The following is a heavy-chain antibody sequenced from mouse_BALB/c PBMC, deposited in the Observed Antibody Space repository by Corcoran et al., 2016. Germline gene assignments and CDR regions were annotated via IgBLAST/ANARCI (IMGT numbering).Heavy chain of an antibody. J-gene: IGHJ3*01. CDR3: ARSGGVIYDGYSFAY. V-gene: IGHV1S56*01. D-gene: IGHD2-3*01. CDR2: IYPGDGST. Sequence: QVQLQQSGPELVKPGALVTISCTASGYTFTSYDISWVKQRPGQGLEWIGWIYPGDGSTKYNEKFKGKATLTADKASSTAYMQLSSLTSENSAVYFCARSGGVIYDGYSFAYWGQGTLVTVSA. CDR1: GYTFTSYD.